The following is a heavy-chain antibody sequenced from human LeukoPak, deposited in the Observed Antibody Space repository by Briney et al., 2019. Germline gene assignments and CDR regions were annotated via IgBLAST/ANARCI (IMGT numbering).Heavy chain of an antibody. V-gene: IGHV4-34*01. Sequence: SETLSLTCAVYGGSFSGYYWSWTRQPPGKGLEWIGEINHSGSTNYNPSLKSRVTISVDTSKNQFSLKLSSVTAADTAVYYCARGRLTMVRGVIIAPSFDYWGQGTLVTVSS. CDR2: INHSGST. CDR1: GGSFSGYY. D-gene: IGHD3-10*01. CDR3: ARGRLTMVRGVIIAPSFDY. J-gene: IGHJ4*02.